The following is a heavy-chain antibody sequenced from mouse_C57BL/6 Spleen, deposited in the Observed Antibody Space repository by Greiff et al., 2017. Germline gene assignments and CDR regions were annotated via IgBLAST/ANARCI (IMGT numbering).Heavy chain of an antibody. CDR3: ARAYGSRYPFYAMDY. J-gene: IGHJ4*01. Sequence: VQGVESGPGLVQPSQSLSITCTVSGFSLTSYGVHWVRQSPGKGLEWLGVIWSGGSTDYNAAFISRLSISKDNSKSQVFFKMNSLQADDTAIYYCARAYGSRYPFYAMDYWGQGTSVTVSS. CDR2: IWSGGST. V-gene: IGHV2-2*01. D-gene: IGHD1-1*01. CDR1: GFSLTSYG.